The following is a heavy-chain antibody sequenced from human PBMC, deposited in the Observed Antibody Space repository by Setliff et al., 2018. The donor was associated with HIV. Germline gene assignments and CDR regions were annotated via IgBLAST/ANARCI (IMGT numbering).Heavy chain of an antibody. D-gene: IGHD3-3*01. CDR2: TRSKAYGGTT. J-gene: IGHJ4*02. CDR3: TSARDFWSGYYTVPYYLHY. CDR1: GFTFGDHA. V-gene: IGHV3-49*04. Sequence: GESLKISCTASGFTFGDHAVSWVRQAPGKGLEWVGFTRSKAYGGTTEYAASVKGRFTILRDDSKSVAYLQMNSLKTEDTAVYYCTSARDFWSGYYTVPYYLHYWGQGTLVTVS.